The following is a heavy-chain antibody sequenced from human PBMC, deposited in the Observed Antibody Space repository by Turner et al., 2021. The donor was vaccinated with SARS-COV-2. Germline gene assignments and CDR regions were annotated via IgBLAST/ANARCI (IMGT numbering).Heavy chain of an antibody. Sequence: EVQLLESGGGLVQPGGSLRPSCAAAGFTLSSYWMHWVRQAPGKGLVWVSRINSDGSSTSYADSVKGRVTISRDNAKNTLYLQMSSLRAEDTAVYYCARVGIAAAGPTFYYYYYGMDVWGQGTTVTVSS. CDR2: INSDGSST. J-gene: IGHJ6*02. V-gene: IGHV3-74*01. D-gene: IGHD6-13*01. CDR3: ARVGIAAAGPTFYYYYYGMDV. CDR1: GFTLSSYW.